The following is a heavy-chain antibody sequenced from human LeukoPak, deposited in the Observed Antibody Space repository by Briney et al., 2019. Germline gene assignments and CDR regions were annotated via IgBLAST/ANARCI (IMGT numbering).Heavy chain of an antibody. CDR1: GGSISSYY. CDR2: IYYSGST. CDR3: ARERHDYGDYEIDY. J-gene: IGHJ4*02. V-gene: IGHV4-59*01. D-gene: IGHD4-17*01. Sequence: SETLSLTCTVSGGSISSYYWSWIRQTPGKGLEWIGYIYYSGSTNYNPSLKSRVTISVDTSKNQFSLKLSSVAAADTAVYYCARERHDYGDYEIDYWGQGTLVTVSS.